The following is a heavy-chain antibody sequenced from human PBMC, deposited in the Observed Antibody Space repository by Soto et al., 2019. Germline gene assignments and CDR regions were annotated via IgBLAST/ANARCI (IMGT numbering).Heavy chain of an antibody. Sequence: PLETLSLTCTVSGGSISSGGYYWSWIRQHPGKGLEWIGYIYYSGSTYYNPSLKSRVTISVDTSKNQFSLKLSSVTAADTAVYYCARDSSGYYYDSSGPPYYYGMDVWGQGTTVTVSS. J-gene: IGHJ6*02. V-gene: IGHV4-31*03. CDR3: ARDSSGYYYDSSGPPYYYGMDV. CDR1: GGSISSGGYY. D-gene: IGHD3-22*01. CDR2: IYYSGST.